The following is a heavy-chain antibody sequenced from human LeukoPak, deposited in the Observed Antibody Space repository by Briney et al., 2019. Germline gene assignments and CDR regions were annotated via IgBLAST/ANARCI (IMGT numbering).Heavy chain of an antibody. D-gene: IGHD5-24*01. CDR3: ARDNSVRDEAWWFNP. J-gene: IGHJ5*02. CDR1: GYTFTSYA. V-gene: IGHV1-3*03. CDR2: INAGNGNT. Sequence: ASVKVSCKASGYTFTSYAMHWVRQAPGQRLEWMGWINAGNGNTKYSQEFQGRVTITRDTSVSTAYMELSSLRSEDMAVYYCARDNSVRDEAWWFNPWGQGTLVTVSS.